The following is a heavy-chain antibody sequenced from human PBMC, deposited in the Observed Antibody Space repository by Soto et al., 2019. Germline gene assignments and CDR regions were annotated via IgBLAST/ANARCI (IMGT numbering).Heavy chain of an antibody. V-gene: IGHV3-33*01. CDR1: GFTFSSDG. Sequence: QAQLEESGGGVVQPGGSLRLSCGTSGFTFSSDGFHWVRQAPGKGLEWVAVIWHDGNHKFYGDSVKGRFIISRDNSKNTVDLQMNSLRVEDTAVYYCARAHYSAYDRSDYFYYGMDVWGPGTTVTVSS. CDR3: ARAHYSAYDRSDYFYYGMDV. D-gene: IGHD6-25*01. CDR2: IWHDGNHK. J-gene: IGHJ6*02.